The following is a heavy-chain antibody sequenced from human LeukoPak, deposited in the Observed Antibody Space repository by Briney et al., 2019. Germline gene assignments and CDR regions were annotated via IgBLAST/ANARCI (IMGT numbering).Heavy chain of an antibody. CDR2: INHSGST. J-gene: IGHJ4*02. CDR1: GGSFSGYY. V-gene: IGHV4-34*01. Sequence: PSETLSLTCAVYGGSFSGYYWSWIRQPPGKGLEWIGEINHSGSTNYNPSLKSRVTISVDTSKNQFSLKLSSVTAADTAVYYCARAREMATTRDFDYWGQGTLVTVSS. CDR3: ARAREMATTRDFDY. D-gene: IGHD5-24*01.